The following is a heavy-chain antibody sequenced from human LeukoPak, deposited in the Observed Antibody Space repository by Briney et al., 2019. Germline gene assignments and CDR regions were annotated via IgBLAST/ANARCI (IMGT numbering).Heavy chain of an antibody. J-gene: IGHJ4*02. CDR1: GGSISSGGYY. Sequence: SQTLSLTCTVSGGSISSGGYYWSWIRQHPGKGLEWIGYISYSGSTSHNPSLKSRVTISVDTSKNQFSLKLSSVIAADTAVYYCARDRLKVTAYYFDYWGQGTLVTVSS. CDR3: ARDRLKVTAYYFDY. CDR2: ISYSGST. D-gene: IGHD2-21*02. V-gene: IGHV4-31*03.